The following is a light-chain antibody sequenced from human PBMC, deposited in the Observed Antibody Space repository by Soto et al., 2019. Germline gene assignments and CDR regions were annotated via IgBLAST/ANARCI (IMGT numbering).Light chain of an antibody. Sequence: DIQMTQSPSTLSASVGDRVTITCRASQSINNWLAWYQQKPGKAPKLFIFKASPLESGVPSRFSGSGSGTEFTLSIISLQPDDFATYFCQQYESFPRTFGQGTKVEIK. J-gene: IGKJ1*01. V-gene: IGKV1-5*03. CDR1: QSINNW. CDR3: QQYESFPRT. CDR2: KAS.